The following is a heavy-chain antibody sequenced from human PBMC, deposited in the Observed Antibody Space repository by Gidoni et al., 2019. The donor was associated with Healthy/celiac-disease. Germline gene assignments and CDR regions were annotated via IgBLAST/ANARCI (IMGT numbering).Heavy chain of an antibody. V-gene: IGHV4-59*08. CDR1: GGSIRSYY. D-gene: IGHD2-15*01. CDR3: ASRYCSGGSCYSDWAFDI. J-gene: IGHJ3*02. CDR2: SYYSGNT. Sequence: QVQLQESGPGLVKPSETLSLTCTVSGGSIRSYYWSWIRQPPGKGLDWIGYSYYSGNTNYNPSLKSRVTLSVDTSKNPFSLKLSSVTAADTAVYYCASRYCSGGSCYSDWAFDIWGQGTMVTVSS.